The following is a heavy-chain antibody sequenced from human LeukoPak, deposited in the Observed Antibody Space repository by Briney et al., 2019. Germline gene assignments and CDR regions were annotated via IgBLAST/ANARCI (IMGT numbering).Heavy chain of an antibody. Sequence: ASVKVSCKASGYTFTSYGISWVRQAPGQGLEWMGRVSAYNGNTNYAQKLQGRVTMTTDTSTSTAYMELRSLRSDDTAVYYCARGSPYYYDSSGYYYYYWGQGTLVTVSS. CDR2: VSAYNGNT. CDR1: GYTFTSYG. V-gene: IGHV1-18*01. D-gene: IGHD3-22*01. J-gene: IGHJ4*02. CDR3: ARGSPYYYDSSGYYYYY.